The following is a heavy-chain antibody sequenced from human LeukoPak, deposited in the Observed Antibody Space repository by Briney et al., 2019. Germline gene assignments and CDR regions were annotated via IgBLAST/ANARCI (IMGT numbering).Heavy chain of an antibody. V-gene: IGHV4-39*07. J-gene: IGHJ5*02. CDR3: ARDHFMEVVAATFGWFDP. Sequence: PSETLSLTCTVSGGSISTSSYYWGWVRQPPGKGLEWIGNIFYSGSTYYNPSLKSRVTISVDTSKNQFSLKLSSVTAADTAVYYCARDHFMEVVAATFGWFDPWGQGTLVTVSS. D-gene: IGHD2-15*01. CDR2: IFYSGST. CDR1: GGSISTSSYY.